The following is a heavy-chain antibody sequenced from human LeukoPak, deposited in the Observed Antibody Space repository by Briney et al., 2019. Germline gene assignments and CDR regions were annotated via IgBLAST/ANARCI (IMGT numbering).Heavy chain of an antibody. CDR3: TTNNYYDSSGYPRDY. Sequence: GGSLRLSCAASGFTFSNAWMSWVRQAPGKGLEWVGRIKSKTDGGTTDYAAPVKGRFTISRDDSKNTLYLQMNSLKTEDTAVYYCTTNNYYDSSGYPRDYWGQGTLVTVSS. CDR1: GFTFSNAW. J-gene: IGHJ4*02. V-gene: IGHV3-15*01. D-gene: IGHD3-22*01. CDR2: IKSKTDGGTT.